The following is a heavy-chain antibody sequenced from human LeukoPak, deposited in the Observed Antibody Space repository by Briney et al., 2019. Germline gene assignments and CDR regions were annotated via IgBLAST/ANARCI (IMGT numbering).Heavy chain of an antibody. CDR1: GYTFTGYY. D-gene: IGHD3-10*01. J-gene: IGHJ6*02. CDR3: ARARITMVRGVIRRNYYYYGMDV. V-gene: IGHV1-8*02. CDR2: MNPNSGNT. Sequence: ASVKVSCKASGYTFTGYYMHWVRQATGQGLEWMGWMNPNSGNTGYAQKFQGRVTMTRNTSISTAYMELSSLRSEDTAVYYCARARITMVRGVIRRNYYYYGMDVWGQGTTVTVSS.